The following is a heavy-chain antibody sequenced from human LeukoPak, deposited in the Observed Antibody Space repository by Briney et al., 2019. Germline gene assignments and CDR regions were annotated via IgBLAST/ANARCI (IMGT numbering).Heavy chain of an antibody. CDR2: ISGGGDTV. D-gene: IGHD1-26*01. CDR3: ARDSGGSYSDSGMDV. CDR1: GFTFSDYS. J-gene: IGHJ6*02. Sequence: GGSLRLSCVASGFTFSDYSIIWIRQAPGKGLESILYISGGGDTVYSADSVKGRFTISRDNAKNSLFLQMNNLRAEDTAVYYCARDSGGSYSDSGMDVWGQGTTVTVSS. V-gene: IGHV3-11*01.